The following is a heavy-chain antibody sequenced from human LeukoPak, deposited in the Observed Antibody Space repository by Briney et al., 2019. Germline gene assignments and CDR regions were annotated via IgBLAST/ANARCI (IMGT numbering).Heavy chain of an antibody. D-gene: IGHD6-19*01. Sequence: GESLQISCLGSGSRFTSYWIGWVRQLPGKGLEWMGIIYPGDSDTRYSPSFQGQVTISADKSSSTAYLQWSSLKASDTAMYYCARQYSSGWLNNWFDPWGQGTLVTVSS. CDR1: GSRFTSYW. CDR3: ARQYSSGWLNNWFDP. CDR2: IYPGDSDT. V-gene: IGHV5-51*01. J-gene: IGHJ5*02.